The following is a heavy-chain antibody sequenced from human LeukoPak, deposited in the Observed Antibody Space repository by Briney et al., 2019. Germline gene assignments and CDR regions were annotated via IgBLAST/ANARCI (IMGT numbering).Heavy chain of an antibody. CDR3: ARDRDSSSPTFGY. Sequence: GASVKVSCKASGGTFSSYAISWVRQAPGQGLEWMGRIIPILGIANYAQKFQGRVTMTRDTSTSTVYMELSSLRSEDTAVYYCARDRDSSSPTFGYWGQGTLVTVSS. D-gene: IGHD6-6*01. J-gene: IGHJ4*02. V-gene: IGHV1-69*04. CDR1: GGTFSSYA. CDR2: IIPILGIA.